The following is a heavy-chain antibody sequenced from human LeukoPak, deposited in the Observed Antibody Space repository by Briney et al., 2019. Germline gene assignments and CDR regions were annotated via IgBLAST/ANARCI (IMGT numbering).Heavy chain of an antibody. CDR1: GFTFSSYS. V-gene: IGHV3-21*01. CDR2: ISSSSSYI. J-gene: IGHJ4*02. D-gene: IGHD2-21*02. Sequence: PGGSLRLSCAASGFTFSSYSMNWVRQAPGKGLEWVSSISSSSSYIYYADLVKGRFTISRDNAKNSLYLQMNSLRAEDTAVYYCARDHHPTAPPFDYWGQGTLVTVSS. CDR3: ARDHHPTAPPFDY.